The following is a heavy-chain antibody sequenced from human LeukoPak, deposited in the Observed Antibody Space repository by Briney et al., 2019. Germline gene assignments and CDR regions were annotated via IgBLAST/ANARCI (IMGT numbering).Heavy chain of an antibody. Sequence: PGGSLRLSCAASGFPFSMFWMNWVRQAPGKGLEWVANIKEDGSEIYYVDSVKGRFTVSRDNAKNSLYLQMNSLRAEDTAVYYCAPDDYGGNSWGQGTLVTVSS. CDR2: IKEDGSEI. CDR3: APDDYGGNS. D-gene: IGHD4-23*01. J-gene: IGHJ4*02. CDR1: GFPFSMFW. V-gene: IGHV3-7*01.